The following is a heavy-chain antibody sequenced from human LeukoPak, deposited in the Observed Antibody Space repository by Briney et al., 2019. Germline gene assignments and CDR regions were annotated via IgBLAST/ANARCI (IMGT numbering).Heavy chain of an antibody. J-gene: IGHJ3*02. D-gene: IGHD3-10*01. CDR3: ARVTMVRGVIRAFDI. V-gene: IGHV1-3*01. Sequence: ASVKVSCKASGYAFTSYATHWVRQAPGQRLEWMGWINAGNGNTKYSQKFQGRVTITRDTSASTAYMELSSLKDTAVYYCARVTMVRGVIRAFDIWGQGTMVTVSS. CDR2: INAGNGNT. CDR1: GYAFTSYA.